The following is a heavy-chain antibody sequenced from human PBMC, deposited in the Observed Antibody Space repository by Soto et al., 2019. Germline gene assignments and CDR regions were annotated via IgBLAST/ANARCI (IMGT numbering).Heavy chain of an antibody. CDR3: AGLGGPIAVAGS. Sequence: ASVKVSCKASGYTFTSYDINWVRQATGQGLEWMGWMNPNSGNTGNAQKFQGRVTMTRNTSISTAYMELSSLRSEDTAVYYCAGLGGPIAVAGSWGQGTLVTVSS. J-gene: IGHJ4*02. D-gene: IGHD6-19*01. CDR1: GYTFTSYD. CDR2: MNPNSGNT. V-gene: IGHV1-8*01.